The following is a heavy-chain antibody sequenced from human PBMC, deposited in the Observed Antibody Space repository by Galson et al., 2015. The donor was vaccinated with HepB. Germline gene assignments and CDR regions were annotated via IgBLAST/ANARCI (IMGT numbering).Heavy chain of an antibody. Sequence: SVKVSCKASGYTFTSYAMHWVRQAPGQRLEWVGWINAGNGNTKYSQKFQGRVTITRDTSASTAYMELSSLRSEDTAVYYCAKDLYGSGSYYPFDYWGQGTLVTVSS. CDR3: AKDLYGSGSYYPFDY. J-gene: IGHJ4*02. CDR2: INAGNGNT. CDR1: GYTFTSYA. V-gene: IGHV1-3*01. D-gene: IGHD3-10*01.